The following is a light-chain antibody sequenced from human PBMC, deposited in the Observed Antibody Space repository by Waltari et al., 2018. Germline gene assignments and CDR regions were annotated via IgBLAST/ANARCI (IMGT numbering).Light chain of an antibody. V-gene: IGKV4-1*01. CDR3: QQYYTAPYS. CDR1: QSVFYNSNNKHY. J-gene: IGKJ2*03. CDR2: WAS. Sequence: DIVMTQSPDSLAVSLGERATINCKSSQSVFYNSNNKHYLAWSQQKAGQPPKLLIYWASSRESGVPDRFSGSVSGTDFTLTISSLQAEDVAVYYCQQYYTAPYSFGQGTKLEIK.